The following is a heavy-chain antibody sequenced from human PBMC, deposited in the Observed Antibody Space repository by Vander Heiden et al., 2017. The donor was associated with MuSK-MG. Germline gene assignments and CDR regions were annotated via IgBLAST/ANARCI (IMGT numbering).Heavy chain of an antibody. CDR1: GFSLSTSGMC. CDR3: ARSLYGDYEYYFDY. V-gene: IGHV2-70*01. CDR2: IDWDDDK. J-gene: IGHJ4*02. D-gene: IGHD4-17*01. Sequence: QVTLRESGPALVKPTQTLTLTRTFSGFSLSTSGMCVSWIRQPPGKALEWLALIDWDDDKYYSTSLKTRLTISKDTSKNQVVLTMTNMDPVDTATYYCARSLYGDYEYYFDYWGQGTLVTVSS.